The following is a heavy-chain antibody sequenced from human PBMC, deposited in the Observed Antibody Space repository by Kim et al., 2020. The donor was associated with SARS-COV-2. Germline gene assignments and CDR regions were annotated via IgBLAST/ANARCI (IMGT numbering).Heavy chain of an antibody. CDR1: GFTFSNAW. V-gene: IGHV3-15*01. D-gene: IGHD4-17*01. Sequence: GGSLRLSCAASGFTFSNAWMSWVRQAPGKGLEWVGRIKRKTDGGTTDYAAPVRGRITISRDDSKNTLYLQMNSLKTEDTAVYYCTTDRHDYGGCDYGSQRTLVTV. J-gene: IGHJ4*02. CDR3: TTDRHDYGGCDY. CDR2: IKRKTDGGTT.